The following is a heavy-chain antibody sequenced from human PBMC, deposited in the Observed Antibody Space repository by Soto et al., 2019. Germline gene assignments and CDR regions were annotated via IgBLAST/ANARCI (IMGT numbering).Heavy chain of an antibody. CDR2: IYPGDTDT. V-gene: IGHV5-51*01. Sequence: GESLKISCNGSGYSSTSYWIGWVRQIPEKVLEWMGIIYPGDTDTRYSPSFQGHVTISAVKSISTDYLQCSSLNASDTAMYYSASLGTAARQNYYYYMDYWGQGTMVTVSS. CDR1: GYSSTSYW. J-gene: IGHJ6*03. CDR3: ASLGTAARQNYYYYMDY. D-gene: IGHD6-6*01.